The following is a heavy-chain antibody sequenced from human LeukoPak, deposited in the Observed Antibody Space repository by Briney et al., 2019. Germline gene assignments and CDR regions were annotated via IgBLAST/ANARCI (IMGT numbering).Heavy chain of an antibody. J-gene: IGHJ4*02. Sequence: GGSLRLSCAASGFTFSDYYMSWIRQAPGKGLEWVSYISSSGSTIYYADSVKGRFTISRDNARNSLYLQMNSLRAEDTAVYYCARGSMVRGVRIYYFDYWGQGTLVTVSS. CDR3: ARGSMVRGVRIYYFDY. D-gene: IGHD3-10*01. V-gene: IGHV3-11*01. CDR2: ISSSGSTI. CDR1: GFTFSDYY.